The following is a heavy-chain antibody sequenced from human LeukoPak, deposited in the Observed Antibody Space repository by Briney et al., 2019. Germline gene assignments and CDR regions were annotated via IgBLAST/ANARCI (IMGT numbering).Heavy chain of an antibody. V-gene: IGHV4-4*07. Sequence: SETLSLTCTVSGGSISSYYWSWIRQPAGKGLEWIGRIYTSGSTSYNPSLKSRVTMSVDTSKNQFSLKLSSVTAADTAVYYCARVEAADPSGAFDIWGQETMVTVSS. J-gene: IGHJ3*02. CDR2: IYTSGST. CDR1: GGSISSYY. D-gene: IGHD6-13*01. CDR3: ARVEAADPSGAFDI.